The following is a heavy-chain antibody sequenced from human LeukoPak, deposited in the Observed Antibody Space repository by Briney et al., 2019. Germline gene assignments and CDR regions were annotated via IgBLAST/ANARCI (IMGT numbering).Heavy chain of an antibody. Sequence: SQTLSLTCAISGDTVSSNTAAWNWIRQSPSRGLEWLGRTYYRSKWTTDYAVSVQNRITIKSDTSTNQFSLQLRSATPEDTAVYYCTRQRSTSTEYYGLDVWGQGTTVTVSS. J-gene: IGHJ6*02. CDR3: TRQRSTSTEYYGLDV. V-gene: IGHV6-1*01. CDR2: TYYRSKWTT. D-gene: IGHD6-6*01. CDR1: GDTVSSNTAA.